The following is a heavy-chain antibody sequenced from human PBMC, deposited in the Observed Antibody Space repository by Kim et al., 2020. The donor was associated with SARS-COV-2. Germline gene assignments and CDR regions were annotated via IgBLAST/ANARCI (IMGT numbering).Heavy chain of an antibody. Sequence: GGSLRLSCAASGFAFSSYGMHWVRQAPGKGLEWVAVISSDGIHKYYADSVKGRFTFSRDNSKNTLYLEMNSLSVEDTAVYYSAKKLPGRYEEPMDYWGQG. CDR3: AKKLPGRYEEPMDY. CDR2: ISSDGIHK. CDR1: GFAFSSYG. V-gene: IGHV3-30*18. D-gene: IGHD1-1*01. J-gene: IGHJ4*02.